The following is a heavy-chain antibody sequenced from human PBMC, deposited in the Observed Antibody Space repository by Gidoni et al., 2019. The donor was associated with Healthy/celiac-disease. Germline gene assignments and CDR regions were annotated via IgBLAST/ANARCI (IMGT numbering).Heavy chain of an antibody. CDR3: DTVVY. CDR2: ISYDGSNK. D-gene: IGHD5-12*01. J-gene: IGHJ1*01. Sequence: QVQLVESGGGVVQPGRSLRLSCAASGFTFSSYAMHWVRQAPGKGLEWVAVISYDGSNKYYADSVKGRFTISRDNSKNTLYLQMNSLRAEDTAVYYCDTVVYWGQGTLVTVSS. CDR1: GFTFSSYA. V-gene: IGHV3-30*04.